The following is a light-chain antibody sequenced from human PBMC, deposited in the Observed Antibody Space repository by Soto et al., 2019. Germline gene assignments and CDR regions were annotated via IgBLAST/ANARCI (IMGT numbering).Light chain of an antibody. Sequence: DIQMTQSPSSLSASVGDRVTITCRASQGISNYLAWYQQKPGKVPKLLIYAASTSQSGVPSRFSGSGSGTDVPLTISSLQPEDVATYYCQKYNSALWTFGQGTKVEIK. CDR1: QGISNY. J-gene: IGKJ1*01. CDR2: AAS. CDR3: QKYNSALWT. V-gene: IGKV1-27*01.